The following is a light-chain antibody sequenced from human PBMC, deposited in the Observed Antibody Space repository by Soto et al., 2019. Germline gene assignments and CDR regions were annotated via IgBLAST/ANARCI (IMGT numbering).Light chain of an antibody. J-gene: IGKJ3*01. CDR1: QTLRNK. V-gene: IGKV3-15*01. CDR2: GGF. CDR3: QQHNAWPLT. Sequence: IVLTQSPGTLSVSPGERVILSCRASQTLRNKLAWYQQKPGQAPRLLIYGGFTRATGIPARFSGSGSGTEFTLTITRLQPEDFAIYYFQQHNAWPLTFGPGTKLDLK.